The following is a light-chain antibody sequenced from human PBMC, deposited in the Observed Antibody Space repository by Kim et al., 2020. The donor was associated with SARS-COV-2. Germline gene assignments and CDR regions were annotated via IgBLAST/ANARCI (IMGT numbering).Light chain of an antibody. CDR1: QSVSSSY. V-gene: IGKV3-20*01. Sequence: SPGERDTLSCRASQSVSSSYLAWYQQKPGQAPRLLIYGASSRATGIPDRFSGSGSGTDFTLTISRLEPEDFAVYYCQQYGSSGTFGQGTKVDIK. CDR2: GAS. J-gene: IGKJ1*01. CDR3: QQYGSSGT.